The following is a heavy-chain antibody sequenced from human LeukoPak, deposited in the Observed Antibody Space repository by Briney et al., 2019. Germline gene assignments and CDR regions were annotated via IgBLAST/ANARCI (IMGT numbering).Heavy chain of an antibody. CDR2: ITGAGSTT. Sequence: PGGSLRLSCAASGFTFSTFAMSWVRQDPGRGLEWVSSITGAGSTTYYPESVKGRFTVSRDNSKNTLYLQMNSLRVEDTAVYFCMRDRNYFEALQRSYWGQGTLVTVSS. D-gene: IGHD1-7*01. V-gene: IGHV3-23*01. CDR3: MRDRNYFEALQRSY. J-gene: IGHJ4*02. CDR1: GFTFSTFA.